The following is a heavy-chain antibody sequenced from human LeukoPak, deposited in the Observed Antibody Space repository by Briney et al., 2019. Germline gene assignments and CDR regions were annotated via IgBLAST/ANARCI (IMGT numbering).Heavy chain of an antibody. CDR1: GGSISGSY. CDR3: ARGIESYGDYGY. CDR2: MYNSGST. V-gene: IGHV4-59*01. Sequence: KPSXXLSLTCAVSGGSISGSYWSWIRQPPGKGLEWIAYMYNSGSTNYNPSLKSRVTISIDTSKNQFSLKLSSLTAADTAIYYCARGIESYGDYGYWGQGILVTVSS. J-gene: IGHJ4*02. D-gene: IGHD4-17*01.